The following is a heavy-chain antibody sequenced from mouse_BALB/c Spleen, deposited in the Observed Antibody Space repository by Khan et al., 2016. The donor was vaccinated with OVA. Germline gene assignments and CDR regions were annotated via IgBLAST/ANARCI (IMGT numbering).Heavy chain of an antibody. J-gene: IGHJ2*01. CDR1: GYSFTGYF. CDR2: INPHVGET. Sequence: VQLKESGPELVKPGASVKISCKASGYSFTGYFMNWVMQSHGKSLEWIGRINPHVGETLFNPKFKGKATLTVDESSSTAHMERRSLAYEDSAVYYGARVYRSDFDYWGQGTTLTVSS. CDR3: ARVYRSDFDY. V-gene: IGHV1-20*02. D-gene: IGHD1-1*01.